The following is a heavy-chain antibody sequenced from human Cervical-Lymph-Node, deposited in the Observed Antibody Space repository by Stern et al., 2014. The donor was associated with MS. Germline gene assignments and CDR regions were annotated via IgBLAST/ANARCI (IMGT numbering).Heavy chain of an antibody. D-gene: IGHD1-1*01. CDR1: GGSLTGYY. V-gene: IGHV4-59*01. Sequence: QLQLQESGPGLVKPSETLSLTCSVSGGSLTGYYCSWIRQSPGKGLEWIGSIYHSGTTQSHPPLKRRLTMSVDTPNNQFSLKLNPVTTEDTAVYYCARNRYPTTWFDSWGQGTLVIVSS. CDR3: ARNRYPTTWFDS. CDR2: IYHSGTT. J-gene: IGHJ5*01.